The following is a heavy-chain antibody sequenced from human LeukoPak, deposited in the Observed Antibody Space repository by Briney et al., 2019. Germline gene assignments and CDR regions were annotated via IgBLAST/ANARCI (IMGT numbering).Heavy chain of an antibody. Sequence: VASVKVSCKASGYTFTSYAMHWVRQAPGQRLEWMGGIIPIFGTANYAQKFQGRVTITADESTSTAYMGLSSLRSEDTAIYYCARGVELVPANPDYWGQGTLVTVSS. CDR1: GYTFTSYA. CDR2: IIPIFGTA. CDR3: ARGVELVPANPDY. V-gene: IGHV1-69*13. J-gene: IGHJ4*02. D-gene: IGHD2-2*01.